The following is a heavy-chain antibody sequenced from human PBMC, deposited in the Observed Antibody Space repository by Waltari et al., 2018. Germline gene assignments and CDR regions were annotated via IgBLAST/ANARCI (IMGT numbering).Heavy chain of an antibody. CDR3: ARDPGPIVGAPDY. J-gene: IGHJ4*02. D-gene: IGHD1-26*01. Sequence: QVQLVQSGTEVQKPGASVKFSCQASGSSFTDYHLHWVRPTSGQGLEWLGWINPKNGDTGYAQNFLGRVTMTRDTSINTVYMDLSGLRSDDTAVFYCARDPGPIVGAPDYWGQGTLVTVSS. V-gene: IGHV1-2*02. CDR2: INPKNGDT. CDR1: GSSFTDYH.